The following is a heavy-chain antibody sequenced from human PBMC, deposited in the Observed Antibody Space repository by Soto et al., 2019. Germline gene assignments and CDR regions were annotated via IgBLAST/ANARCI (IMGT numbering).Heavy chain of an antibody. V-gene: IGHV4-4*02. Sequence: QVQLQESGPGLVKPSGTLSLTCAVSGGSISSSNWWSWVRQPPGKGLEWIGEIYHSGSTNYNPSLTRRVTISVDKSKNPFSLKLSSVTAADTAVYYCARAYSYGNRAFDYCGQGTLVTVSS. D-gene: IGHD5-18*01. J-gene: IGHJ4*02. CDR3: ARAYSYGNRAFDY. CDR2: IYHSGST. CDR1: GGSISSSNW.